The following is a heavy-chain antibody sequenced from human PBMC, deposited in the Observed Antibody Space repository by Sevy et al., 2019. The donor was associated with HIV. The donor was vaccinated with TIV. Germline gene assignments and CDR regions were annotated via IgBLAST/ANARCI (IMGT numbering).Heavy chain of an antibody. CDR2: IYYSGST. CDR1: GGSISSYY. J-gene: IGHJ5*02. V-gene: IGHV4-59*01. Sequence: SETLSLSCTVSGGSISSYYWSWIRQPPGKGLEWIGYIYYSGSTNYNPSLKSRVTISLDTSKNQFSLKLSSVTAADTAVYYCARAIAPTVVAATPFFFGWFDPWGQGTLVTVSS. D-gene: IGHD2-15*01. CDR3: ARAIAPTVVAATPFFFGWFDP.